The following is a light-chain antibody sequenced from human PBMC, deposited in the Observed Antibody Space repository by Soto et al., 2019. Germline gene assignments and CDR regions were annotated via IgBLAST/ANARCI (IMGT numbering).Light chain of an antibody. CDR2: RNH. J-gene: IGLJ3*02. CDR3: ATWDDNLSGPSWV. CDR1: SSDFVSNS. V-gene: IGLV1-47*01. Sequence: QSVLTQSPSASGTPGQRVTISCSASSSDFVSNSVSWYQHVPGTAPILLISRNHQGPSGVPDRFSGSKSGTSASLTISDLRAEDEADYYCATWDDNLSGPSWVFGGGTKVTVL.